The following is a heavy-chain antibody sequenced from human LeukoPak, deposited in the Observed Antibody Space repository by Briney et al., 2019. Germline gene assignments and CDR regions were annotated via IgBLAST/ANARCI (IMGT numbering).Heavy chain of an antibody. CDR1: GGSFSGYY. Sequence: SETLSLTCVVYGGSFSGYYWSWIRQPPGKGLEWIGEINHSGTTNYNPSLKSRVTLSVDTSKNQFSLRLTSVTAADTAVYYCARGAYCSSINCYGFDYWGQGTQVTASS. J-gene: IGHJ4*02. CDR2: INHSGTT. D-gene: IGHD2-2*01. CDR3: ARGAYCSSINCYGFDY. V-gene: IGHV4-34*01.